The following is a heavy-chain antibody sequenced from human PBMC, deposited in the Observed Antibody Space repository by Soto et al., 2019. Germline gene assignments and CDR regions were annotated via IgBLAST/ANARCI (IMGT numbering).Heavy chain of an antibody. CDR1: GFTFSSYS. J-gene: IGHJ4*02. Sequence: EVQLVESGGGLVQPGGSLRLSCEASGFTFSSYSMNWVRQAPGKGLEWVSYISSSSSTIYYADSVKGRFTISRDNAKNSLYLQMNSLRAEDTAVYYCARDLAGTRAPAYFDYWGQGTLVTVSS. CDR2: ISSSSSTI. V-gene: IGHV3-48*01. D-gene: IGHD6-13*01. CDR3: ARDLAGTRAPAYFDY.